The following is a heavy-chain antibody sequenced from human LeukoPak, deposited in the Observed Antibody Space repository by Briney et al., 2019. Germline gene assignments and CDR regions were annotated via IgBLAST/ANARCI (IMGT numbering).Heavy chain of an antibody. Sequence: SETLSLTCTVFGYSITTGYYWGWIRQPPGKGLEWIGSIYHSGSTFYNPSLKSRVTISVDTSKNQFSLKLSSVTAADTAIYYCARDQDYYGSGSYGPDHCGQGTQVTVSS. CDR1: GYSITTGYY. CDR3: ARDQDYYGSGSYGPDH. J-gene: IGHJ4*02. CDR2: IYHSGST. D-gene: IGHD3-10*01. V-gene: IGHV4-38-2*02.